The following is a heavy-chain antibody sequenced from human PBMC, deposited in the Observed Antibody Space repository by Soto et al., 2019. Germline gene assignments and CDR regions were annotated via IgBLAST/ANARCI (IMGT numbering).Heavy chain of an antibody. Sequence: EVQLVESGGGLVQPGGSLRLSCAASGFTFSDHYMDWVRQAPGKGLEWVARSRNRVNSHTTEYAASVKGRFTISRDESKSSLYLQMNSLKIEDTAVYYSIRGLLGGAPSYTFHGMDVWGQGTTVTVSS. CDR2: SRNRVNSHTT. CDR1: GFTFSDHY. D-gene: IGHD1-26*01. J-gene: IGHJ6*01. CDR3: IRGLLGGAPSYTFHGMDV. V-gene: IGHV3-72*01.